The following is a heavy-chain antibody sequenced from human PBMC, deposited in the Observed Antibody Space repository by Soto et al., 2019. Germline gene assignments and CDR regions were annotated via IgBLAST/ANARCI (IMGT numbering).Heavy chain of an antibody. Sequence: SETLSLTCAVYGGSFSGYYWSWIRQPPGKGLEWIGEINHSGSTNYNPSLKSRVTISVDTSKNQFSLKLSSVTAADTAVYYCASGFVWFGNYYYGMDVWGQGTTVTVSS. J-gene: IGHJ6*02. CDR2: INHSGST. CDR1: GGSFSGYY. CDR3: ASGFVWFGNYYYGMDV. V-gene: IGHV4-34*01. D-gene: IGHD3-10*01.